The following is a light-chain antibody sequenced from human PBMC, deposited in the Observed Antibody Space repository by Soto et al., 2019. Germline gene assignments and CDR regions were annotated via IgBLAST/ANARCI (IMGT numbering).Light chain of an antibody. CDR3: SSYAGGSWV. CDR2: EVS. Sequence: QSALTQPPSASGSPGQSVTISCTGTSSDVGAYNFVSWYQQHPGKAPKFMIYEVSKRPSGVPDRFSGSKSGNTASLTVSGLQAEDEADYYCSSYAGGSWVFGGGTKRTVL. CDR1: SSDVGAYNF. V-gene: IGLV2-8*01. J-gene: IGLJ3*02.